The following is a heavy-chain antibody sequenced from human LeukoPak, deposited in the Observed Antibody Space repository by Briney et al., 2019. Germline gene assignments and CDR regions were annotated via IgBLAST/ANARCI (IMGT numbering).Heavy chain of an antibody. Sequence: PSETLSLTCTVSGGSISSYYWSWIRQPPGKGLEWIGYIYYSGSTNHNPSLKSRVTISVDTSKNQFSLKLSSVTAADTAVYYCARHKIQLWYLDYWGQGTLVTVSS. CDR1: GGSISSYY. CDR2: IYYSGST. V-gene: IGHV4-59*08. CDR3: ARHKIQLWYLDY. J-gene: IGHJ4*02. D-gene: IGHD5-18*01.